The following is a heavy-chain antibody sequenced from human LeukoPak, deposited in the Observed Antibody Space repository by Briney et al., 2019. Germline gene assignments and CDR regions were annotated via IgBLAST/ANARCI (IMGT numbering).Heavy chain of an antibody. D-gene: IGHD4-23*01. Sequence: GGSLRLSCAASGFTFSSYVIHGVRQAPGKGLEWVAVIWYDASNEHYADSVKGRCTISRDNSKNTVYLQMNSLRAEDTAVYYCARDGRVGSPQWYFDVWGRGTLVTVSS. CDR1: GFTFSSYV. CDR3: ARDGRVGSPQWYFDV. J-gene: IGHJ2*01. CDR2: IWYDASNE. V-gene: IGHV3-33*01.